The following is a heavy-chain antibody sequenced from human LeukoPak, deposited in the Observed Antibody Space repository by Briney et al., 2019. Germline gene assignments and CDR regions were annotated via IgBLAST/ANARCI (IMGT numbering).Heavy chain of an antibody. Sequence: EASVKVSCKASGYTFTGYYMHWVRQAPGQGLEWMGWINPNSGGTNYAQKFQGRVTMTRDTSISTAYMELSRLRPDDTAVYYCARGNIREYYYDSSGREPSLDYWGQGTLVTVSS. V-gene: IGHV1-2*02. D-gene: IGHD3-22*01. CDR1: GYTFTGYY. J-gene: IGHJ4*02. CDR3: ARGNIREYYYDSSGREPSLDY. CDR2: INPNSGGT.